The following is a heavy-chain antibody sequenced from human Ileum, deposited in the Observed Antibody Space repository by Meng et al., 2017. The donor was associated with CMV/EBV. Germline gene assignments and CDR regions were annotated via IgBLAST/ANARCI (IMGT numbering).Heavy chain of an antibody. Sequence: SETLSLTCTVSGGSISHNSYYWMWIRQPPGKGLEWIGYISYSGNTNYNPSLKSRSTILVETSKNHFSLKMRSVTAADTAVYYCARFGRGVAAAYFDNWGQGTLVTVSS. V-gene: IGHV4-61*03. CDR3: ARFGRGVAAAYFDN. CDR2: ISYSGNT. CDR1: GGSISHNSYY. J-gene: IGHJ4*02. D-gene: IGHD6-13*01.